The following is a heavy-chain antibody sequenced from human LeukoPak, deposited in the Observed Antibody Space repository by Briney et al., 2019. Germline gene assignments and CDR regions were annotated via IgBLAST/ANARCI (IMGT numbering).Heavy chain of an antibody. V-gene: IGHV3-23*05. D-gene: IGHD1-26*01. CDR3: TRDSGTYNWFDP. CDR1: GFTFSAYA. CDR2: IGSDNKP. Sequence: GGSLRLSCEASGFTFSAYAMTWVRQAPGEGLEWVSSIGSDNKPHYSESVKGRFAISRDNSKSMLFLQLNSLRAEDTALYYCTRDSGTYNWFDPWGQGTLVTVSS. J-gene: IGHJ5*02.